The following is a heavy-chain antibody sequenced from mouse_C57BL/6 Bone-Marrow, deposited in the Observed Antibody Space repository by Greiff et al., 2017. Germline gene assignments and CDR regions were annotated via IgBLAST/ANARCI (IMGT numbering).Heavy chain of an antibody. D-gene: IGHD2-5*01. CDR3: AISGYSKGWFAY. CDR1: GYTFTSYW. Sequence: VQLQQSGAELAKPGASVKLSCKASGYTFTSYWMHWVKPRPGQGLEWIGYINPSSGYTKYNQKFKDKATLTVDKSTSPAYMQLSSLTYEVSAVYYCAISGYSKGWFAYWGQGTLVTVSA. CDR2: INPSSGYT. J-gene: IGHJ3*01. V-gene: IGHV1-7*01.